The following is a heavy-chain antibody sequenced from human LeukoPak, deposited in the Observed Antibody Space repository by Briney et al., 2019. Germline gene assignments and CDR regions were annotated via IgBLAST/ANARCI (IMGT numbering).Heavy chain of an antibody. Sequence: GGSLRLSCAASGFTFSSFAMSWVRQAPGKGLEWVSAISGSGGSTDYADSVKGRFTISRDNSENTLYLQMNSLRAEDTAVYYCAKDLEHYYGSGSYYSDAFDIWGQGTMVTVSS. CDR2: ISGSGGST. V-gene: IGHV3-23*01. CDR1: GFTFSSFA. CDR3: AKDLEHYYGSGSYYSDAFDI. J-gene: IGHJ3*02. D-gene: IGHD3-10*01.